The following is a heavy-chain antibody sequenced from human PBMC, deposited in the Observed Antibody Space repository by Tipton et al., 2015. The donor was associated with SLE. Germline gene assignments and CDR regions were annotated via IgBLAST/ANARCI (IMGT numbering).Heavy chain of an antibody. V-gene: IGHV1-2*02. J-gene: IGHJ4*02. CDR2: IDLNSGGP. CDR1: GYTFSGYL. CDR3: AREYGGTFYFDY. Sequence: QVQLVQSGAEVKEPGASMIVSCKASGYTFSGYLMHWVRQAPGQGLEWLGCIDLNSGGPKFVQKFQGRLTLTRDTSTSTASLELSSLTSDDTAVYFCAREYGGTFYFDYWGQGTLVTVSS. D-gene: IGHD4/OR15-4a*01.